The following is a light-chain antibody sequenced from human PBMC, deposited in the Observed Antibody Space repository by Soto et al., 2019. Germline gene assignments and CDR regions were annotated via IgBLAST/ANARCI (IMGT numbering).Light chain of an antibody. V-gene: IGKV3-20*01. CDR1: QGVXSS. CDR3: QQYGSPTWT. CDR2: AAS. J-gene: IGKJ1*01. Sequence: ILLTQWASALSLSPGERATLSCRASQGVXSSFGWFEAKPGQAPRFLXDAASSRATGSPDRFSGSGSATDFTRTISRLEPADFAAYFCQQYGSPTWTFGQGTKVDIK.